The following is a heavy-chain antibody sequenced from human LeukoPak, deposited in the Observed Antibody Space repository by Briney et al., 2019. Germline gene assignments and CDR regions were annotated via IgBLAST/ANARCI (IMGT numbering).Heavy chain of an antibody. V-gene: IGHV4-38-2*02. CDR1: GYSISSGYH. CDR3: AREYGIVRYWFDP. CDR2: IYHSGST. J-gene: IGHJ5*02. D-gene: IGHD2-21*01. Sequence: SETLSLTCAVSGYSISSGYHWGWIRQPPGKGLEWIGSIYHSGSTYYNPSLKSRVTISVDTSKNQFSLKLSSVTAADTAVYYCAREYGIVRYWFDPWGQGTLVPVSS.